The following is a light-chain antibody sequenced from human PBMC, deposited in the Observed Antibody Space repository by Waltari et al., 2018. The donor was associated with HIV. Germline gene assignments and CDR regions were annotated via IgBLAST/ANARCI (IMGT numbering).Light chain of an antibody. J-gene: IGLJ3*02. CDR1: TSDLGPYAS. Sequence: QSALTQPPSASGPLGQSVPISCTGSTSDLGPYASVSWFQQHPRSAPKLLLYEVTRRPSTVSDRFSGSRSGSTAFLTVAGLQPDDEATYFCSSYGDSLRVLFGGGTNVTVL. CDR3: SSYGDSLRVL. CDR2: EVT. V-gene: IGLV2-8*01.